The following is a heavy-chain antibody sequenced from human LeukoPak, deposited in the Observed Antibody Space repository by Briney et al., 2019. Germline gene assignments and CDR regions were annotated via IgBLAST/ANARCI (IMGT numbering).Heavy chain of an antibody. Sequence: PGGSLRLSCAASGFSFSKYWVHWVRQGPGKGLAYVLGIRGDGRFTSYADSVKGRFTISRDNAKNSLSLQMNNLRVEDTAVYYCARQVWSGWSREFDYWGQGTLVTVSS. V-gene: IGHV3-74*01. CDR1: GFSFSKYW. CDR3: ARQVWSGWSREFDY. J-gene: IGHJ4*02. CDR2: IRGDGRFT. D-gene: IGHD6-19*01.